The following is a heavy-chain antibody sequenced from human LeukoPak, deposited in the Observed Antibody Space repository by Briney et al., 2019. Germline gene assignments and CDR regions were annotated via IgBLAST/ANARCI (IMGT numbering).Heavy chain of an antibody. CDR1: GFTFSSYS. V-gene: IGHV3-21*04. D-gene: IGHD2-2*01. Sequence: PGGSLRLSCAASGFTFSSYSMNWVRQAPGKGLEWVSSISSSSSYIYYADSVKGRFTISRDNAKNSLYLQMNSLRSEDTAVYYCARGSAIVVVPAAFYYYYYYMNVWGKGTTVTVSS. J-gene: IGHJ6*03. CDR2: ISSSSSYI. CDR3: ARGSAIVVVPAAFYYYYYYMNV.